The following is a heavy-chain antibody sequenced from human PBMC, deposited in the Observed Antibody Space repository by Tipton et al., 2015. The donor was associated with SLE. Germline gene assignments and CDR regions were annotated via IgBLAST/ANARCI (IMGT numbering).Heavy chain of an antibody. D-gene: IGHD1-26*01. CDR2: IYSGGST. J-gene: IGHJ4*02. CDR1: GLTFSSNY. V-gene: IGHV3-53*05. CDR3: AKIGGPDY. Sequence: SLRLSCSVSGLTFSSNYMSWVRQAPGKGLEWVSVIYSGGSTYYADSVKGRFTISRDNSKNTLYLQMNSLRAEDTAVYYCAKIGGPDYWGQGTLLTVSS.